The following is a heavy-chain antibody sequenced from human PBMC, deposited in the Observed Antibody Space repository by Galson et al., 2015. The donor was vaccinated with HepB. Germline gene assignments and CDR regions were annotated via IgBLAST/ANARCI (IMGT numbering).Heavy chain of an antibody. V-gene: IGHV1-69*01. J-gene: IGHJ4*02. D-gene: IGHD3-16*02. Sequence: SCKASGGTFSSYAISWVRQAPGQGLEWMGGIIPIFGTANYAQKFQGRVTITADESTSTAYMELSSLRSEDTAVYYCASQNLRITFGGVIVRNLDYWGQGTLVTVSS. CDR3: ASQNLRITFGGVIVRNLDY. CDR1: GGTFSSYA. CDR2: IIPIFGTA.